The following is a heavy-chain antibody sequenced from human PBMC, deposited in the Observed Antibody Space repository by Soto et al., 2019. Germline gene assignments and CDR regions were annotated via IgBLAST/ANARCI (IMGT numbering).Heavy chain of an antibody. D-gene: IGHD6-13*01. CDR1: GFSLSTSGVG. J-gene: IGHJ4*02. CDR2: IYWDDDK. V-gene: IGHV2-5*02. Sequence: QITLKESGPTLVKPTQTLTLTCTFSGFSLSTSGVGVGWIRQPPGKALEWLALIYWDDDKRYSPSLQSRLTITKDTSRNQVVLTMTNMDPVDTATYYCAHRFIATGLFASWGQGILVTVSS. CDR3: AHRFIATGLFAS.